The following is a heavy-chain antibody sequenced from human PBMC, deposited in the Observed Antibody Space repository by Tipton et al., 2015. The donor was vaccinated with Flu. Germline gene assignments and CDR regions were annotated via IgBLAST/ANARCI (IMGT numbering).Heavy chain of an antibody. J-gene: IGHJ5*01. Sequence: TLSLTCTVSGDSIRSDYQWGWIRRPPGKGLEWIGNICPGSPYYNPSLRSRVTMSVARSNDQFSLRLTSVTAADTAVYFCARRTFSNYVSEPKNWFDFWGQGTLVTVSS. CDR2: ICPGSP. CDR3: ARRTFSNYVSEPKNWFDF. V-gene: IGHV4-38-2*02. CDR1: GDSIRSDYQ. D-gene: IGHD4-11*01.